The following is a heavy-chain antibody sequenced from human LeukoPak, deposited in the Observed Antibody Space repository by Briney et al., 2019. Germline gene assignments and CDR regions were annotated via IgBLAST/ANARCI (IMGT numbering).Heavy chain of an antibody. V-gene: IGHV1-18*01. J-gene: IGHJ3*01. CDR3: TRLRSIGASGHDASNF. D-gene: IGHD3-3*01. Sequence: ASVKVSCKASGYTFTSYGISWVRQAPGQGLEWMGWISTFNGITTSAQRLQGRVTMTTDTSTSTAYMELRSLTSDDTAVYYCTRLRSIGASGHDASNFWGQGTMVTVSS. CDR1: GYTFTSYG. CDR2: ISTFNGIT.